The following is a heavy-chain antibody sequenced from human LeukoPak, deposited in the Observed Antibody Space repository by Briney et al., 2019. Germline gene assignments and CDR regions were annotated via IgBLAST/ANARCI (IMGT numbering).Heavy chain of an antibody. CDR3: ARVLYSGSYFDY. Sequence: PGRSLRLSCAASGFTFSSYAMHWVRQAPGKGLEWVAVISYDGSNKYYADSVKGQFTISRDNSKNTLYLQMNSLRAEDTAVYYCARVLYSGSYFDYWGQGTLVTVSS. CDR2: ISYDGSNK. CDR1: GFTFSSYA. D-gene: IGHD1-26*01. J-gene: IGHJ4*02. V-gene: IGHV3-30-3*01.